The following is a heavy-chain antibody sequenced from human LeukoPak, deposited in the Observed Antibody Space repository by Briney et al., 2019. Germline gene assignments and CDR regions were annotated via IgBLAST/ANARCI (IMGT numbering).Heavy chain of an antibody. CDR1: GFTFDDYG. J-gene: IGHJ5*02. D-gene: IGHD6-19*01. Sequence: GGSLRLSCAASGFTFDDYGMSWVRQAPGKGLEWVAVIWYDGSNEYNVDSVKGRFTISRDNFKNTLYLQMNSLRAEDTAVYYCAKGIAVAGTWGQGTLVTVSS. CDR2: IWYDGSNE. V-gene: IGHV3-33*06. CDR3: AKGIAVAGT.